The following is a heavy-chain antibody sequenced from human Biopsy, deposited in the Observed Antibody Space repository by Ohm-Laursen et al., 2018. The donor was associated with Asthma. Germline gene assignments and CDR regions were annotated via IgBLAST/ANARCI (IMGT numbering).Heavy chain of an antibody. Sequence: ASVKVSCKASGYPFIGYHIHWMRQAPGQGLEWMGRINPNSGATNYAQKFQGRVTMTRDTSTSTAYMEVSRLRSDDAAVYYCAGGQKAAGGQWFDPWGQGTLVTVSS. D-gene: IGHD6-13*01. CDR3: AGGQKAAGGQWFDP. CDR1: GYPFIGYH. J-gene: IGHJ5*02. V-gene: IGHV1-2*06. CDR2: INPNSGAT.